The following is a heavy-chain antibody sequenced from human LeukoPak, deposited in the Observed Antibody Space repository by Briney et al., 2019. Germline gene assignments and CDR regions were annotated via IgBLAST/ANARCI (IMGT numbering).Heavy chain of an antibody. CDR1: GFTFSSYG. CDR2: IRYDGSNF. CDR3: VRVSGFCTNGVCPSFDP. D-gene: IGHD2-8*01. Sequence: GGSLRLSCAASGFTFSSYGMHWVRQAPGKGLEWVAFIRYDGSNFYYSDSVKGRFTISRDNSKNTLYLQMNSLRTEDTAVYYCVRVSGFCTNGVCPSFDPWGQGTLVTVSS. J-gene: IGHJ5*02. V-gene: IGHV3-30*02.